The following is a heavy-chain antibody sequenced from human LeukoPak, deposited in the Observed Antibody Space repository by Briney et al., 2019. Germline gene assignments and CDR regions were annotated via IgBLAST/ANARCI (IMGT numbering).Heavy chain of an antibody. CDR2: INPNSGGT. J-gene: IGHJ4*02. CDR1: GCTFTGYY. Sequence: ASVKVSCKASGCTFTGYYMHWVRQAPGQGLEWMGWINPNSGGTNYAQKFQGRVTMTRDTSISTAYMELSRLRSDDTAQYYCARSSGLLGIAGIDYWGQGTLVTVSS. V-gene: IGHV1-2*02. D-gene: IGHD6-13*01. CDR3: ARSSGLLGIAGIDY.